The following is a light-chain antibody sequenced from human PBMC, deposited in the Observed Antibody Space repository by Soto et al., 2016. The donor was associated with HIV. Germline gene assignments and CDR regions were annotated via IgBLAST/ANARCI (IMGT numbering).Light chain of an antibody. CDR2: DDR. CDR1: NIGSKS. CDR3: QVWDSHNDPWV. Sequence: SYELTQPPSVSVAPGQTARITCGGINIGSKSVHWYQQKPGQAPVLVIYDDRDRPSGIPERFSGSNSGSTATLTINRVEAEDEADFYCQVWDSHNDPWVFGGGPS. J-gene: IGLJ3*02. V-gene: IGLV3-21*02.